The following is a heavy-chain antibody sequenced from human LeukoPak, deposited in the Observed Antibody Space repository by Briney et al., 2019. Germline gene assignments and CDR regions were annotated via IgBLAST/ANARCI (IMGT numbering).Heavy chain of an antibody. J-gene: IGHJ4*02. CDR3: ARRGLWFGELLASYDY. CDR2: ISSSSSYI. Sequence: GGSLRLSCAASGFTFSSYSMNWVRQAPGKGLEWVSSISSSSSYIYYADSVKGRFTISRDNAKNSLYLQMNSLRAEDTAVYYCARRGLWFGELLASYDYWGQGTLVTVPS. CDR1: GFTFSSYS. V-gene: IGHV3-21*01. D-gene: IGHD3-10*01.